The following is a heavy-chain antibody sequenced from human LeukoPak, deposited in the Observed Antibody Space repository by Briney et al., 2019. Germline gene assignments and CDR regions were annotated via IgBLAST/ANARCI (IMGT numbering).Heavy chain of an antibody. J-gene: IGHJ4*02. D-gene: IGHD5-18*01. Sequence: GGSLRLSCAASGFTFSSYGMHWVRQAPGKGLEWVAFIRYDGSNKYYADSVKGRFTISRDNSKNTLYLQMNSLRAEDTAVYYCVKDGGIQLWLPMDYWGQGTLVTVSS. V-gene: IGHV3-30*02. CDR1: GFTFSSYG. CDR3: VKDGGIQLWLPMDY. CDR2: IRYDGSNK.